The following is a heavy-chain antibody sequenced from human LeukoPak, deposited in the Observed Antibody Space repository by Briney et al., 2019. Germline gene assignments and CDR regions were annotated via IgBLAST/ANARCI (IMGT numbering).Heavy chain of an antibody. D-gene: IGHD6-13*01. Sequence: PGGSLRLSCAASGFTFSSHSMNWVRQAPGKGLEWVSSISSSSSYIYYADSVKGRFTISRDNAKNSLYLQMNSLRAEDTAVYYCASEEGYSSSWYSVWGQGTMVTVSS. J-gene: IGHJ3*01. CDR3: ASEEGYSSSWYSV. V-gene: IGHV3-21*01. CDR1: GFTFSSHS. CDR2: ISSSSSYI.